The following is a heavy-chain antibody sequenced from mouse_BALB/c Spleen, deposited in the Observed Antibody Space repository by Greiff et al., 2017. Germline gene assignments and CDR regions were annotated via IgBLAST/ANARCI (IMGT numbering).Heavy chain of an antibody. D-gene: IGHD6-1*01. CDR1: GYAFTHYL. Sequence: QVQLQQSGAELVRPGTSVKVSCKASGYAFTHYLIEWVKQRPGQGLEWIGVINPGSGGTNYNGKFKGKATLTADKSSSTAYMQLSSLTSEDSAVYFCARGASFDYWGQGTTLTVSS. J-gene: IGHJ2*01. CDR3: ARGASFDY. V-gene: IGHV1-54*01. CDR2: INPGSGGT.